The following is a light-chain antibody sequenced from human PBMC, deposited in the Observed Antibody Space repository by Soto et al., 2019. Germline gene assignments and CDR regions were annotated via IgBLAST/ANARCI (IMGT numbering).Light chain of an antibody. V-gene: IGKV3-15*01. CDR2: GAS. J-gene: IGKJ1*01. Sequence: EIVMTQSPATLSVSPGERATLSCRASQSVSSNLAWYQQKPGQAPRLLIYGASTRATGIPARFTGSGSGTDFTLTFSSLQSEDFAVYFCHHYNNWPPYTTFGQGTKVEIK. CDR3: HHYNNWPPYTT. CDR1: QSVSSN.